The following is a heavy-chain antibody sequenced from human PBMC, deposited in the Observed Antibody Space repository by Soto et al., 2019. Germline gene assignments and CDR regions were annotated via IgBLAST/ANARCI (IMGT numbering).Heavy chain of an antibody. J-gene: IGHJ4*02. CDR3: AREMVACTNGVCYLGY. V-gene: IGHV3-33*01. Sequence: QVQLVESGGGVVQPGRSLRLSCAASGFTFSSYGMHWVLQAPGKGLEWVAVIWYDGSNKYYADSVKGRFTISRDNSKNTLYLQMNSLRAEDTAVYYCAREMVACTNGVCYLGYWGQGTLVTVSS. D-gene: IGHD2-8*01. CDR1: GFTFSSYG. CDR2: IWYDGSNK.